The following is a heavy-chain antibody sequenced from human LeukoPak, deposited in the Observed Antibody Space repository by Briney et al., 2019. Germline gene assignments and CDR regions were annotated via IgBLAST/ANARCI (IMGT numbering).Heavy chain of an antibody. CDR2: INPNSSGT. CDR1: GYTFTGYY. Sequence: GASVKVSCKASGYTFTGYYMHWVRQAPGQGLEWMGWINPNSSGTNYAQKFQGRVTMTRDTSISTAYMELSRLRSDDTAVYYCARDGDIVVVPAASRDYGMDVWGQGTTVTVSS. J-gene: IGHJ6*02. D-gene: IGHD2-2*01. CDR3: ARDGDIVVVPAASRDYGMDV. V-gene: IGHV1-2*02.